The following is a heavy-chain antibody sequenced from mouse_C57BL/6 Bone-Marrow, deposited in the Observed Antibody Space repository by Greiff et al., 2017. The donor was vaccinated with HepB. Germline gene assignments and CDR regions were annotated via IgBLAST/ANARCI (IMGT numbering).Heavy chain of an antibody. CDR2: IRSKSNNYAT. D-gene: IGHD1-1*01. CDR3: VIITTVVGYFDV. V-gene: IGHV10-1*01. Sequence: EVKLMESGGGLVQPKGSLKLSCAASGFSFNTYAMNWVRQAPGKGLEWVARIRSKSNNYATYYADSVKDRFTISRDDSESMLYLQMNNLKTEDTAMYYCVIITTVVGYFDVWGTGTTVTVSS. CDR1: GFSFNTYA. J-gene: IGHJ1*03.